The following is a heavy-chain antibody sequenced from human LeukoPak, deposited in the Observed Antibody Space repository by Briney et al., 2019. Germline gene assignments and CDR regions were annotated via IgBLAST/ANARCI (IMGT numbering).Heavy chain of an antibody. J-gene: IGHJ6*03. CDR1: GFTFSSYE. CDR2: ISSSGSTM. CDR3: ARAGSYYTGQYYYYYMHV. D-gene: IGHD3-10*01. Sequence: GGSLRLSCAASGFTFSSYEMNWVRQAPGKGLERVSYISSSGSTMYYADSVKGRFTISRDNAKNSLHLQMNRLRAEDTAVYYCARAGSYYTGQYYYYYMHVWGKGTTVTVSS. V-gene: IGHV3-48*03.